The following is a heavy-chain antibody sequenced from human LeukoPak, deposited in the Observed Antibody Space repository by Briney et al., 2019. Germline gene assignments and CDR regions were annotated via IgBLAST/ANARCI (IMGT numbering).Heavy chain of an antibody. CDR2: IYYSGTT. D-gene: IGHD2-2*02. Sequence: SETLSLTCTVSGGSISSGDYYWSWIRQPPGTGLEWIGYIYYSGTTFYNSSLKSRVIISLDTSKNQFSLRLSSVTAADTAVYYCASWLVVPAAIDYWGQGTLVTVSS. V-gene: IGHV4-30-4*01. CDR1: GGSISSGDYY. CDR3: ASWLVVPAAIDY. J-gene: IGHJ4*02.